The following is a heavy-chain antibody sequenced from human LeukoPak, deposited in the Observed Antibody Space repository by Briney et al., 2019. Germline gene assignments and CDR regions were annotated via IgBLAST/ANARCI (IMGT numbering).Heavy chain of an antibody. CDR3: ARGGDWYEF. CDR1: GFTFSSYW. Sequence: GGSLRLSCAASGFTFSSYWMSWVRQAPGKGLEWVAVISYDGSNKYYADSVKGRFTISRDNAKNSLYLQMNSLRAEDTAVYYCARGGDWYEFWGQGTLVTVSS. CDR2: ISYDGSNK. J-gene: IGHJ4*02. V-gene: IGHV3-30-3*01. D-gene: IGHD2-21*01.